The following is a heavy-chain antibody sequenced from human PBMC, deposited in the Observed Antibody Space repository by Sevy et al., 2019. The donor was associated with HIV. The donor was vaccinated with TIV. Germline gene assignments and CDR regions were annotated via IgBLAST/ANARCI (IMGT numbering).Heavy chain of an antibody. D-gene: IGHD3-16*01. Sequence: SQTLSLTCDISGDSVSTDSAACVWLRQSPSRGLEWLGRAYFRSALYIDYAVWVKSRITINTDVAKNQFSLHLKSVTPEDTAVYYCASAGKTVCGRGGFSLDVWCQGTTVTVSS. CDR3: ASAGKTVCGRGGFSLDV. J-gene: IGHJ6*02. CDR1: GDSVSTDSAA. CDR2: AYFRSALYI. V-gene: IGHV6-1*01.